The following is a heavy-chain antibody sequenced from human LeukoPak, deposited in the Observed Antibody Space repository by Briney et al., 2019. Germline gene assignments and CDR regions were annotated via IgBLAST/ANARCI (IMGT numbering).Heavy chain of an antibody. Sequence: GGSLRLSCAASGFTFSSYGMHWVRQAPGKGLEWVAVIWYDGSNKYYADSVKGRFTISRDNSKNTLYLQMNSLRAEDTAVYYCARDRQFGFGERSGMDVWGQGTTVTVSS. CDR2: IWYDGSNK. CDR1: GFTFSSYG. V-gene: IGHV3-33*08. CDR3: ARDRQFGFGERSGMDV. J-gene: IGHJ6*02. D-gene: IGHD3-10*01.